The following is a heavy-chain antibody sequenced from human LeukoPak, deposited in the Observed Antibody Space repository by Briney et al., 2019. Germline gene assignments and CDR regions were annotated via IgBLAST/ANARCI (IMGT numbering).Heavy chain of an antibody. V-gene: IGHV3-23*01. CDR1: GFTFSSYA. CDR3: AKGSYSTSSGLFDY. D-gene: IGHD6-6*01. Sequence: GGSLRLSCAASGFTFSSYAMSWVRQAPGKGLEWVSAISGSGGSTYYADSVKGRFTISRDNSKNSLYLQMNSLRAEDTAVYYCAKGSYSTSSGLFDYWGQGTLVTLSS. J-gene: IGHJ4*02. CDR2: ISGSGGST.